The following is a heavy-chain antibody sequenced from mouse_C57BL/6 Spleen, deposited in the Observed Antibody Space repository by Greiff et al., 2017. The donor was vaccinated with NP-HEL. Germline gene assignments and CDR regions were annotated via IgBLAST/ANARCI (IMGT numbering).Heavy chain of an antibody. D-gene: IGHD1-1*01. J-gene: IGHJ1*03. V-gene: IGHV1-19*01. CDR1: GYTFTDYY. CDR2: INPYNGGT. CDR3: ARSGGNLRKGYFDV. Sequence: EVQLQQSGPVLVKPGASVKMSCKASGYTFTDYYMNWVKQSHGKSLEWIGVINPYNGGTSYNQKFKGKATLTVDKSSSTAYMELNSLTSEDSAVYYCARSGGNLRKGYFDVWGTGTTVTVSS.